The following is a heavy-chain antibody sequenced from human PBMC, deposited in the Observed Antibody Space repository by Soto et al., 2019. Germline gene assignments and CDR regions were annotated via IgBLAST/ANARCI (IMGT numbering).Heavy chain of an antibody. CDR1: GFTFSSYA. CDR2: ISGSGGST. J-gene: IGHJ4*02. Sequence: PGGSLRLSCAASGFTFSSYAMSWVRQAPGKGLEWVSAISGSGGSTYYADSVKGRFTISRDNSKNTLYLQMNSLRAEDTAVYYCAKGLEAGTTVTTFDYWGQGTLVTVSS. CDR3: AKGLEAGTTVTTFDY. D-gene: IGHD4-17*01. V-gene: IGHV3-23*01.